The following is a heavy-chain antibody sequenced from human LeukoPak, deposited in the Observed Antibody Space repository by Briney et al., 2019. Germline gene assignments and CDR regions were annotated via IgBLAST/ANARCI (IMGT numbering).Heavy chain of an antibody. Sequence: SDTLSLTCTVSVDSISASYWSWVRQPPGKGLEWIGYVHNSGSIDYSPSLESRLTMSLDMSRSHFSLRLTSVTAADTAIYFCARLRPLERVSSYYYHAMDVWGQGTTVIVSS. D-gene: IGHD3-10*01. CDR1: VDSISASY. CDR3: ARLRPLERVSSYYYHAMDV. J-gene: IGHJ6*02. CDR2: VHNSGSI. V-gene: IGHV4-59*08.